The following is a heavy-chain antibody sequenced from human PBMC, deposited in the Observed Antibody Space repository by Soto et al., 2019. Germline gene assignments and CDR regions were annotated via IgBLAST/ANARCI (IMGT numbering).Heavy chain of an antibody. CDR3: ARGANYYYYGMDV. CDR2: INPNSGGT. V-gene: IGHV1-2*04. J-gene: IGHJ6*02. D-gene: IGHD5-12*01. CDR1: GYTFTGYY. Sequence: ASVKVSCKASGYTFTGYYMHWVRQAPVQGLEWMGWINPNSGGTNYAQKFQGWVTMTRDTSISTAYMELSRLRSDDTAVYYCARGANYYYYGMDVWGQGTKVTVSS.